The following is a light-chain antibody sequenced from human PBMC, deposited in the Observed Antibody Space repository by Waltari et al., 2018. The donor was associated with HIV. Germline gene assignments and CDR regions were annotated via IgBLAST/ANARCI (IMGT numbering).Light chain of an antibody. Sequence: QPALTQPASVSGSPGQSITIPCTGTRRAVGGYNYVSWYQQHPGKAPKLMIYDVSNRPSGVSNRFSGSKSGNTASLTISGLRAEDEADYYCSSYTSSSTWVFGGGTKLTVL. J-gene: IGLJ3*02. CDR3: SSYTSSSTWV. V-gene: IGLV2-14*01. CDR2: DVS. CDR1: RRAVGGYNY.